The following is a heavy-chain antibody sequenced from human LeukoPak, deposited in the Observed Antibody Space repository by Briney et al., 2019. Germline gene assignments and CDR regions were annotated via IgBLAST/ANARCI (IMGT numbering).Heavy chain of an antibody. Sequence: PGGSLRLSCAASGFTFSSYAMSWVRQAPGKGLEWVSAISGSGGSTYYADSVRGRFTISRDNSKNTLYLQMNSLRAEDTAVYYCAKSIGYYDFWSGYSAFDYWGQGTLVTVSS. CDR3: AKSIGYYDFWSGYSAFDY. CDR2: ISGSGGST. J-gene: IGHJ4*02. D-gene: IGHD3-3*01. V-gene: IGHV3-23*01. CDR1: GFTFSSYA.